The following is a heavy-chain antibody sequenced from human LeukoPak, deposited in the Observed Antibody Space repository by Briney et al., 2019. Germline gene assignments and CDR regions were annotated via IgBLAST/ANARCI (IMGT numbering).Heavy chain of an antibody. J-gene: IGHJ6*02. Sequence: SETLSLTCTVSGGSMRSHYWSWIRQPAGKGLEWIGRIYTSGSTNYNPSLKSRVTMSVDTSKNQFSLKLSSVTAADTAVYYCARDFKVTMVRGVRSDYYYGMDVWGQGTTVTVSS. CDR1: GGSMRSHY. D-gene: IGHD3-10*01. CDR3: ARDFKVTMVRGVRSDYYYGMDV. V-gene: IGHV4-4*07. CDR2: IYTSGST.